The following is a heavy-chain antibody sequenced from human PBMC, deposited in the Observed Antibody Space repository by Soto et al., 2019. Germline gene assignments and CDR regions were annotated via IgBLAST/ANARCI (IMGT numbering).Heavy chain of an antibody. CDR1: GGTFSSYT. Sequence: QVQLVQSGAEVKKPGSSVKVSCKASGGTFSSYTISWVRQAPGQGLEWMGRIIPILGIANYAQKFQGRVTXTXXKSTSTAYMELSSLRSEDTAVYYCASKYSSGWYESWGQGTLVTVSS. CDR2: IIPILGIA. V-gene: IGHV1-69*02. D-gene: IGHD6-19*01. CDR3: ASKYSSGWYES. J-gene: IGHJ5*01.